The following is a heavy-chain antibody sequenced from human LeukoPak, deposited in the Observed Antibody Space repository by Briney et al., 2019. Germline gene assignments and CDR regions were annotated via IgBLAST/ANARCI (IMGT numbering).Heavy chain of an antibody. V-gene: IGHV4-39*07. D-gene: IGHD2-2*01. J-gene: IGHJ4*02. Sequence: SETLSLTCTVSGGSISSSSYYWGWIRQPPGKGLEWIGSIYYSGSTYYNPSLKSRVTISVDTSKNQFSLKLSSVTAADTAAYYCARDIVVVPAAMNYFDYWGQGTLVTVSS. CDR1: GGSISSSSYY. CDR3: ARDIVVVPAAMNYFDY. CDR2: IYYSGST.